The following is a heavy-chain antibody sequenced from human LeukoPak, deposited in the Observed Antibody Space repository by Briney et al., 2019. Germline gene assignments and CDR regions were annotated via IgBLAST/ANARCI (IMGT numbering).Heavy chain of an antibody. Sequence: HPGGSLRLSCAASGFTFSSYGMHWVRQAPGKGLEWAAVISYDGSNKYYADSVKGRFTISRDNSKNTLYLQMNSLRAEDTAVYYCAKEWSGYDRYGMDVWGQGTTVTVSS. CDR2: ISYDGSNK. V-gene: IGHV3-30*18. J-gene: IGHJ6*02. D-gene: IGHD5-12*01. CDR1: GFTFSSYG. CDR3: AKEWSGYDRYGMDV.